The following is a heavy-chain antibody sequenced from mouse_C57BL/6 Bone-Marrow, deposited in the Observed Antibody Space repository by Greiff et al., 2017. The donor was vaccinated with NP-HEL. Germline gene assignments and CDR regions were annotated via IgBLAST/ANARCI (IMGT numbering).Heavy chain of an antibody. J-gene: IGHJ4*01. V-gene: IGHV14-4*01. Sequence: VQLQQSGAELVRRGGAGKGGGKEEGGRCRVGGVGGGGGWAEQGLEWIGWIDPENGDTEYASKFQGKATITADTSSNTAYLQLSSLTSEDTAVYYCTAYYGSSYRGAMDYWGQGTSVTVSS. CDR2: IDPENGDT. CDR3: TAYYGSSYRGAMDY. D-gene: IGHD1-1*01. CDR1: GGRCRVGG.